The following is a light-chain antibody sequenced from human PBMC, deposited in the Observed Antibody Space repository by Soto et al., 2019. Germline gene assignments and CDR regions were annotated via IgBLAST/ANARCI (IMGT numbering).Light chain of an antibody. Sequence: DAQMSVSAASLATSACRRINSTSRASQSISSYLNWYQQKPGKAPKLLIYAASRLQSGIPSTFSGSGSGTDFTLTISRLQPEDFAVYYCQQYGSSPQTFGQGTKVDIK. J-gene: IGKJ1*01. CDR2: AAS. V-gene: IGKV1-39*01. CDR1: QSISSY. CDR3: QQYGSSPQT.